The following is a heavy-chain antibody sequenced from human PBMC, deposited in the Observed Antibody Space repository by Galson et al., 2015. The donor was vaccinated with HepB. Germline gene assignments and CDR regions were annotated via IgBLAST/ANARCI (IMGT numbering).Heavy chain of an antibody. Sequence: LRLSCAASGFTFSSYGMHWVRQAPGKGLEWVAVISYDGSNKYYADSVKGRFTISRDNSKNTLYLQMNSLRAEDTAVYYCAKDGGNWNDVIYYMDVWGKGTTVTVSS. CDR2: ISYDGSNK. D-gene: IGHD1-1*01. J-gene: IGHJ6*03. V-gene: IGHV3-30*18. CDR3: AKDGGNWNDVIYYMDV. CDR1: GFTFSSYG.